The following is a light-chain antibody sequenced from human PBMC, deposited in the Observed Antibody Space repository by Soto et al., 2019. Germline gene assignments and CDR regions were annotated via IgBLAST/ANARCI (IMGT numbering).Light chain of an antibody. V-gene: IGKV1-5*03. CDR2: KAS. CDR1: QSVSSDY. Sequence: TQSGDTLSLSPGERATLSCRASQSVSSDYLVWYQQKPGKAPKLLIYKASSLQSGVPSRFSGSGSGTDFTLTISSLQPDDFATYYCQQYSSYLWSFGQGTKVDIK. J-gene: IGKJ1*01. CDR3: QQYSSYLWS.